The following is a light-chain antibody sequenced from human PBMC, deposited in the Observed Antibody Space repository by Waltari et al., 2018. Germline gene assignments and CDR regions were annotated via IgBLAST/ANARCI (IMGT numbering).Light chain of an antibody. CDR2: SSN. V-gene: IGLV1-44*01. J-gene: IGLJ3*02. CDR1: SSNIGSKS. CDR3: ATWDDNLNGL. Sequence: QSVLTQPPSASGTPGPRVTIPCSGSSSNIGSKSATWYQQLPGTAPKLLIYSSNQRPSVVPDRFSGSKSGTSASLAISGLQSEDEADYYCATWDDNLNGLFGGGTKLTVL.